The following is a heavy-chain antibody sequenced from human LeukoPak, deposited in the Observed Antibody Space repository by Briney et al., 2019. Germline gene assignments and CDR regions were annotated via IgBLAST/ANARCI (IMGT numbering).Heavy chain of an antibody. D-gene: IGHD6-13*01. CDR3: ARDIAAAGTFDY. CDR1: GFTFSDYY. CDR2: ISYDGSNK. V-gene: IGHV3-30-3*01. J-gene: IGHJ4*02. Sequence: GGSLRLSCAASGFTFSDYYMSWIRQAPGKGLEWVAVISYDGSNKYYADSVKGRFTISRDNSKNTLYLQMNSLRAEDTAVYYCARDIAAAGTFDYWGQGTLVTVSS.